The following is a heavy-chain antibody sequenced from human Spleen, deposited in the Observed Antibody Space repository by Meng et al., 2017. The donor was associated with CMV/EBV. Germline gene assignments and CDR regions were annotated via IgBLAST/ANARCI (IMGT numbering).Heavy chain of an antibody. J-gene: IGHJ4*02. Sequence: GGSLRLSCAASGFTFDDYAMHWVRQAPGKGLEWVSGISWNSGSIGYADSVKGRFTISRDNAKNSLYLQMNSLRAEDTAVYYCATEPGGPDIVVVPAAIRGQGTLVTVSS. CDR3: ATEPGGPDIVVVPAAI. V-gene: IGHV3-9*01. D-gene: IGHD2-2*02. CDR2: ISWNSGSI. CDR1: GFTFDDYA.